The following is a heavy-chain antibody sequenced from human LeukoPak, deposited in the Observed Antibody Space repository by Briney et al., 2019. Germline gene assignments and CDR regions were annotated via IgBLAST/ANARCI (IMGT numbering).Heavy chain of an antibody. Sequence: GGSLRLSCAAPGSTFSSYAMSWVRQAPGKGLEWVSAISGSGGSTYYADSVKGRFTISRDNSKNTLYLQMNSLRAEDTAVYYCATTPTLYCSSTSCYGDYWGQGTLVTVSS. D-gene: IGHD2-2*01. V-gene: IGHV3-23*01. CDR1: GSTFSSYA. CDR3: ATTPTLYCSSTSCYGDY. CDR2: ISGSGGST. J-gene: IGHJ4*02.